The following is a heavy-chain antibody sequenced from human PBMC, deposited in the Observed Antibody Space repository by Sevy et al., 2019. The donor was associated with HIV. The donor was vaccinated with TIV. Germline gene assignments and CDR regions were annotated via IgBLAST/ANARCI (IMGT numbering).Heavy chain of an antibody. CDR3: ARLRYCSSTSCYTYYGADAFDI. D-gene: IGHD2-2*02. CDR1: GFTFSSYW. Sequence: GGSLRLACAASGFTFSSYWMHWVRRAPGKGLVWVSRLNSDGSSTSYADSVKGRFTISRDNAKNTLYLQMNSLRAEDTAVYYCARLRYCSSTSCYTYYGADAFDIWGQGTMVTVSS. CDR2: LNSDGSST. J-gene: IGHJ3*02. V-gene: IGHV3-74*01.